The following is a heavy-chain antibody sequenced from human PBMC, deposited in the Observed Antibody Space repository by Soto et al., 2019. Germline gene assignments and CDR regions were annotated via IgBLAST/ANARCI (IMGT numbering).Heavy chain of an antibody. CDR2: INPNSGGT. V-gene: IGHV1-2*02. CDR1: GYTFTGYY. CDR3: ARQAWSGYSPLSY. Sequence: ASVKVSCKASGYTFTGYYMHWVRQAPGQGLEWMGWINPNSGGTNYAQKFQGRVTMTRDTSISTAYMELGRLRSDDTAVYYCARQAWSGYSPLSYWGQGTLVTVSS. D-gene: IGHD3-3*01. J-gene: IGHJ4*02.